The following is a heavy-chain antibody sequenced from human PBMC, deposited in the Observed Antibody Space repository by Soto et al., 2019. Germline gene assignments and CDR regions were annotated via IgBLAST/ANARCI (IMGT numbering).Heavy chain of an antibody. V-gene: IGHV1-69*02. CDR1: GGTFSSYT. CDR2: IIPILGIA. CDR3: ARGTRGYSGYDYREGPGPAGGTEEAWGDYGDYRADTYYYCYYMDV. Sequence: ASVKVSCKASGGTFSSYTISWVRQAPGQGLEWMGRIIPILGIANYAQKFQGRVTITADKSTSTAYMELSSLRSEDTAVYYCARGTRGYSGYDYREGPGPAGGTEEAWGDYGDYRADTYYYCYYMDVWGKGTTVTVSS. J-gene: IGHJ6*03. D-gene: IGHD5-12*01.